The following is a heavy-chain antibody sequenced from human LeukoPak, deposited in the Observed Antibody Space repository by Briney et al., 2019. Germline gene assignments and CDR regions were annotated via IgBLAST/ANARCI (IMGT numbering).Heavy chain of an antibody. Sequence: SVKVSCKASGGTFSSYTISWVRQAPGQGLEWMGRIIPILGIANYAQQFQGRVTITADKSTSTAYMELSSLRSEDTAVYYCARSLGATTGYYYYYYMDVWGKGTTVTVSS. D-gene: IGHD1-26*01. V-gene: IGHV1-69*02. CDR1: GGTFSSYT. CDR2: IIPILGIA. J-gene: IGHJ6*03. CDR3: ARSLGATTGYYYYYYMDV.